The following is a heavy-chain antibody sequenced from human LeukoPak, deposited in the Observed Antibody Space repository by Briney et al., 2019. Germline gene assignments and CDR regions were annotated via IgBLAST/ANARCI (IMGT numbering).Heavy chain of an antibody. J-gene: IGHJ4*02. Sequence: PGGSLRLSCAASGFTVSSNYMSWVRQAPGKGLEWVSVIYSGGSTYYADSVKGRFTISRHNSKNTLYLQMNSLRAEDTAVYYCASRYYYGSGSYLVDYWGQGTLVTVSS. V-gene: IGHV3-53*01. CDR1: GFTVSSNY. D-gene: IGHD3-10*01. CDR3: ASRYYYGSGSYLVDY. CDR2: IYSGGST.